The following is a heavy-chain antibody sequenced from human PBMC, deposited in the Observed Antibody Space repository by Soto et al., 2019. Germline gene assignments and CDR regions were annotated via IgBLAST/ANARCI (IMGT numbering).Heavy chain of an antibody. CDR3: ARQRPTDGRWEFANYYAMDV. D-gene: IGHD1-26*01. CDR2: IIHSEST. V-gene: IGHV4-34*12. CDR1: VGSFSAYY. Sequence: ETLSLTCAVYVGSFSAYYWSWVRQPPGKGLEWIGEIIHSESTKYNPSLKSRVTISEDTSKNQFSLKLSSVTAADTAVYYCARQRPTDGRWEFANYYAMDVWGQGTTVTVSS. J-gene: IGHJ6*02.